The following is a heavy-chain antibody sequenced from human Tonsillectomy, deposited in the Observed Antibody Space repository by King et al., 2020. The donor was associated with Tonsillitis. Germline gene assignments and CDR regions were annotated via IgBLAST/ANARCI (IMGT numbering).Heavy chain of an antibody. Sequence: VQLQESGPGLVKPSETLSLTCTVSGDSISSYYWSWIRQPPGKGLEWVAGIYTSAITNYNPSLKSRVTISADTSKNQFSLRLTSVTAADTAVYYCARDYWVPMTTTKYYYFMDVWGKGITVTVSS. CDR2: IYTSAIT. J-gene: IGHJ6*03. CDR3: ARDYWVPMTTTKYYYFMDV. CDR1: GDSISSYY. V-gene: IGHV4-59*01. D-gene: IGHD1-1*01.